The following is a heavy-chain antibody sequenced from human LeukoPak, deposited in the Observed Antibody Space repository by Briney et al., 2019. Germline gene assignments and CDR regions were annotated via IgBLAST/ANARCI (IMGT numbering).Heavy chain of an antibody. CDR3: TRDGIAAAAPADY. J-gene: IGHJ4*02. D-gene: IGHD6-13*01. Sequence: PGGSLRLSCTASGFTFGDYAMSWFRQAPGKGLEWVGFIRSKAYGGTTEYAASVKGRFTISRDDSKSIAYPQMNSLKTEDTAVYYCTRDGIAAAAPADYWGQGTLVTVSS. CDR2: IRSKAYGGTT. CDR1: GFTFGDYA. V-gene: IGHV3-49*03.